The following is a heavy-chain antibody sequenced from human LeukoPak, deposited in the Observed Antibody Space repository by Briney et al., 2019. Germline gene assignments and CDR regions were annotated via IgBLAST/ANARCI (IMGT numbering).Heavy chain of an antibody. D-gene: IGHD2-21*01. CDR1: GGSISSSSYY. V-gene: IGHV4-39*07. Sequence: SETLSLTCTVSGGSISSSSYYWGWIRQPPGKGLEWIGSIYYSGSTYYNPSLKSRVTISVDTSKNQFSLKLSSVTAADTAVYYCARGEVIWDLDRWRQATLITVS. CDR2: IYYSGST. J-gene: IGHJ5*01. CDR3: ARGEVIWDLDR.